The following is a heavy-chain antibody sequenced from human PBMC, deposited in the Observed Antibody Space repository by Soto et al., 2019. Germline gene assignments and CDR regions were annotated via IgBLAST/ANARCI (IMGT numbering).Heavy chain of an antibody. CDR3: VKGRLKFDS. V-gene: IGHV3-23*01. D-gene: IGHD2-8*01. CDR1: GFTFSSYA. CDR2: ISGSGDST. J-gene: IGHJ4*02. Sequence: GGSLRLSCAASGFTFSSYAMSWVRQAPGKGPEWVSGISGSGDSTYYVDSVKGRFTISRDNSKNTLYLQMNSLRVEDTAVYYCVKGRLKFDSWGQGTLVTVSS.